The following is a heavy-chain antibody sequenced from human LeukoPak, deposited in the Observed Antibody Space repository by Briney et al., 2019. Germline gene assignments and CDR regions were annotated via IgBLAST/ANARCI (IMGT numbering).Heavy chain of an antibody. V-gene: IGHV4-59*01. J-gene: IGHJ5*02. CDR2: ISHSGST. D-gene: IGHD2-8*01. CDR1: GDSISSSY. Sequence: PSETLSLTCTVSGDSISSSYWNWIRQPPGKGLEWLGYISHSGSTNYNPSLKSRVTISVDTSKNQFSLRLRSVTAADTAVYYCARDSVYATNWYDPWGQGTLVTVSS. CDR3: ARDSVYATNWYDP.